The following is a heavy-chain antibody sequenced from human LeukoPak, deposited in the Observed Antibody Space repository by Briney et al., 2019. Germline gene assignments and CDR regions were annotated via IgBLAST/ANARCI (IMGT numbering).Heavy chain of an antibody. Sequence: PSETLSLTCTVSGGSISSYYWSWIRQPPGKGLEWIGYIYYSGSTNYNPSLKSRVTISVDTSKNQFSLKLSPVTAADTAVYYCARERVFADYYGSGSPFVYSMDVWGKGTTVTVSS. V-gene: IGHV4-59*01. CDR2: IYYSGST. D-gene: IGHD3-10*01. CDR3: ARERVFADYYGSGSPFVYSMDV. CDR1: GGSISSYY. J-gene: IGHJ6*04.